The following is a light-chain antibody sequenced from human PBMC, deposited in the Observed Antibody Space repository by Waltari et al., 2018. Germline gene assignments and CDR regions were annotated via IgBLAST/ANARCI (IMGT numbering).Light chain of an antibody. CDR1: SGSVSSNYH. CDR3: ALHMGSGIWV. CDR2: STN. V-gene: IGLV8-61*01. Sequence: QTVVTQEPSFSVSPGETVTLTCGLRSGSVSSNYHPTWYQQTPGQAPRTLIYSTNIRSSGVPDRFSGSILGNKAALTITGAQTDDDSDYICALHMGSGIWVFGAGTKVTVL. J-gene: IGLJ3*02.